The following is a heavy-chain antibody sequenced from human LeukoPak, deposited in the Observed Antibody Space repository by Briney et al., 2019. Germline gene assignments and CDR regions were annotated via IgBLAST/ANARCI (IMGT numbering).Heavy chain of an antibody. Sequence: PGGSLRLSCAASGFTFSSYGMHWVRQAPGKGLEWVAFIRYDGSNKYYADSVKGRFTISRDNSKNTLYLQMNGLRAEDTAVYYCESAAGFGNYFDYWGQGTLVTVSS. J-gene: IGHJ4*02. D-gene: IGHD6-13*01. V-gene: IGHV3-30*02. CDR2: IRYDGSNK. CDR1: GFTFSSYG. CDR3: ESAAGFGNYFDY.